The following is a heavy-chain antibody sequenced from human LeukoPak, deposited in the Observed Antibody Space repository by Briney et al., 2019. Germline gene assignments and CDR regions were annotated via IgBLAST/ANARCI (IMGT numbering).Heavy chain of an antibody. Sequence: GGSLRLSCAASGFTFSTYSMNWVRQAPGKGLEWVSYISGTSSLIYYADSVKGRFTISRDNAKNSLYLQMNSLRDEDTAVYYCVRNQFFSFDYWGQGTLVTVSS. CDR2: ISGTSSLI. D-gene: IGHD3-3*01. CDR1: GFTFSTYS. CDR3: VRNQFFSFDY. J-gene: IGHJ4*02. V-gene: IGHV3-48*02.